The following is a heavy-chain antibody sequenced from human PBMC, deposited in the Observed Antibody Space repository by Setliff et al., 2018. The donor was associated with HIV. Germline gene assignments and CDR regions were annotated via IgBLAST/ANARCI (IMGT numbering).Heavy chain of an antibody. CDR1: GGSISIYY. J-gene: IGHJ3*02. CDR3: ARDRSGTSYAGDDAFDI. D-gene: IGHD3-3*01. CDR2: ISAGGYT. V-gene: IGHV4-4*07. Sequence: SETLSLTCTVSGGSISIYYWSWIRQLPGEGLEWIGRISAGGYTYYNPSLQSRVTMSVDMSKNQFSLKLSSVTAADTAIYYCARDRSGTSYAGDDAFDIWGQGTMVTVSS.